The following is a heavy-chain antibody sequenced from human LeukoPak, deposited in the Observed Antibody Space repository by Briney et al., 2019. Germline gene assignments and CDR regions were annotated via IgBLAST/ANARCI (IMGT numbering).Heavy chain of an antibody. CDR2: INHSGST. V-gene: IGHV4-39*07. J-gene: IGHJ4*02. CDR3: ARTPPFYDFWSGYSNSYYFDY. CDR1: GGSISSGDYY. Sequence: AETLSLTCTVSGGSISSGDYYWSWIRQPPGKGLEWIGEINHSGSTNYNPSLKSRVTVSVDTSRNQFSLKLSSVTAADTAVYYCARTPPFYDFWSGYSNSYYFDYWGQGTLVTVSS. D-gene: IGHD3-3*01.